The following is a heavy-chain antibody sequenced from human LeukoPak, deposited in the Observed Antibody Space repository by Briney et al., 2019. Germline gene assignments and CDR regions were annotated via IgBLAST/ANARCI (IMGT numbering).Heavy chain of an antibody. J-gene: IGHJ4*02. CDR3: ARDDNYGIFVNVDY. CDR1: GYTFTSYA. D-gene: IGHD4-11*01. CDR2: ISTSTGDT. V-gene: IGHV1-18*01. Sequence: ASVKVSCKASGYTFTSYAMNWGRQAPGQGPEWMGWISTSTGDTKYTQKFQGRVTLTTDTSTSTAYMELSSLRSDDTAVYYCARDDNYGIFVNVDYWGQGTLVTVSS.